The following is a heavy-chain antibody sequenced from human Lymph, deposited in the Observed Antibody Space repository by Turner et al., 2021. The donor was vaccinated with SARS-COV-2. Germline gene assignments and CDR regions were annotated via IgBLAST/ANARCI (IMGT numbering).Heavy chain of an antibody. D-gene: IGHD1-26*01. Sequence: QVQLVESGGGVVQPGRSLSLSCAASGFTFSSYAMHWVRQAPGKGLDGVAIISYDGSNKYYADSVKGRFTISRDNSKNTLYLQMNSLRAEDAAVYYCARAYSGSYYYGMDVWGQGTTVTVS. CDR2: ISYDGSNK. CDR1: GFTFSSYA. CDR3: ARAYSGSYYYGMDV. V-gene: IGHV3-30-3*01. J-gene: IGHJ6*02.